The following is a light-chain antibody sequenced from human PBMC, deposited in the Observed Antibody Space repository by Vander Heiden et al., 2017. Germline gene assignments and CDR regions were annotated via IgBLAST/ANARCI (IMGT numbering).Light chain of an antibody. CDR3: QQYNTWASIT. CDR2: GAS. CDR1: QSISRN. Sequence: EIVMTQSPATLSVSPGERATLSCRASQSISRNLAWYQQKPGQAPRLLIYGASTRAADVPARFSGSGSGTEFTLTISSLQSEDFAVYYCQQYNTWASITFGQGTRLDIK. J-gene: IGKJ5*01. V-gene: IGKV3-15*01.